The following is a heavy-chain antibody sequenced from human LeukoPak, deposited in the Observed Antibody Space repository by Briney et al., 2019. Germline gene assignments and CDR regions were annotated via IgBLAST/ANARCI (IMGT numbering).Heavy chain of an antibody. J-gene: IGHJ4*02. CDR3: ARAYYDSSGYSGVFDY. CDR2: IYTSGST. D-gene: IGHD3-22*01. CDR1: GGSISSYY. V-gene: IGHV4-4*07. Sequence: SETLSLTCTVSGGSISSYYWSWIRQPAGKGLEWIGRIYTSGSTNYNPSLKSRVTISVDKSKNQFSLNLSSVTAADTAVYYCARAYYDSSGYSGVFDYWGQGTLVTVSS.